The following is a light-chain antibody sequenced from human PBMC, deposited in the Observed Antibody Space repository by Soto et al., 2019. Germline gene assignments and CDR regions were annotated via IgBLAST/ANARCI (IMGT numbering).Light chain of an antibody. CDR3: SSYRSSRTYV. J-gene: IGLJ1*01. CDR2: DVS. V-gene: IGLV2-14*01. CDR1: SSDVGGYKY. Sequence: QSALTQPASVSGSPGQSITISCSGTSSDVGGYKYVSWYQQNPGTAPKLLIYDVSNRPSGVSHRFSGSKSGNTASLTIAGLHAGDEDDYYCSSYRSSRTYVFGTGTKLTVL.